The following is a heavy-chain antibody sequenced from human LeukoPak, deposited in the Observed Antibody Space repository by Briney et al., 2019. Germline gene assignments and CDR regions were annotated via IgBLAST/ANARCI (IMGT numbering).Heavy chain of an antibody. CDR1: GGSISSTSYY. CDR3: ARLHKLGELYFDY. V-gene: IGHV4-39*01. CDR2: IYYSGST. Sequence: SETLSLTCSVSGGSISSTSYYWAWVRQPPGKGLEWIGSIYYSGSTNYNPSLKSRVTISVDTSKNQFSLKLSSVTAADTAVYYCARLHKLGELYFDYWGQGTLVTVSS. D-gene: IGHD3-10*01. J-gene: IGHJ4*02.